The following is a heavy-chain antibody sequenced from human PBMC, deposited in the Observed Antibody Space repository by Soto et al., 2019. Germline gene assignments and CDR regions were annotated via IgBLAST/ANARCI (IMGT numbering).Heavy chain of an antibody. CDR1: GITFSSYS. J-gene: IGHJ4*02. CDR3: ANTGGFSGSYHFIS. Sequence: DEQLLESGGGLVQPVGSLRLSCAASGITFSSYSMSWVRQSPGKGLEWVSSISSSGDVTYDADSVKGRFTISRDNSKNSLYLQMNSLRAEDTAIYYCANTGGFSGSYHFISWGQGTLVTVSS. V-gene: IGHV3-23*01. D-gene: IGHD1-26*01. CDR2: ISSSGDVT.